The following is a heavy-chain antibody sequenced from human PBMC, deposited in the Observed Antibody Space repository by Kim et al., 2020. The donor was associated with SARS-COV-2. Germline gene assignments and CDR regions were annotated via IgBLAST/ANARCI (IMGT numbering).Heavy chain of an antibody. CDR1: VGSFSGYY. V-gene: IGHV4-34*03. D-gene: IGHD3-3*02. CDR2: IPHSGST. Sequence: SETLSLTCPVYVGSFSGYYWSWIRQPPGKGLDWIGAIPHSGSTNYNPSLKSRATLSVDTSKNQSSLKLTSVTAADPAMSSVAPGPFPSCHPGSWRPGTL. CDR3: APGPFPSCHPGS. J-gene: IGHJ5*01.